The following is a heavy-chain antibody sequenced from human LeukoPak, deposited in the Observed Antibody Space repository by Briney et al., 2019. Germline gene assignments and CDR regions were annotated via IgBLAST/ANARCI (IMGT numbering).Heavy chain of an antibody. V-gene: IGHV3-30*18. J-gene: IGHJ4*02. D-gene: IGHD6-19*01. CDR3: VKELTRPNRPVAGLNY. CDR2: ISYDGSNK. Sequence: PRGSLRLSCAASGFTFGAYGMHWVRQAPGKGLEWVAIISYDGSNKYYPDSVKGRFTISRDDSKSTLYLQMNSLRTEDTAVYYCVKELTRPNRPVAGLNYWGQGTLVTVSS. CDR1: GFTFGAYG.